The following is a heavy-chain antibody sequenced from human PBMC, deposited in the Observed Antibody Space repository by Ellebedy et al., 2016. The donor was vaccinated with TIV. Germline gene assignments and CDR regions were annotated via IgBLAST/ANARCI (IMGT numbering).Heavy chain of an antibody. D-gene: IGHD4-17*01. CDR3: ARGSGDLPFDY. J-gene: IGHJ4*02. CDR2: ISSSGTYI. CDR1: GFTFSSYS. Sequence: GESLKTSCAASGFTFSSYSMNWVRQAPGKGLEWVSCISSSGTYIYYADSLKGRFTIPRDSAKNSLYLQMNSLRAEDTAVYYCARGSGDLPFDYWGQGTLVTVSS. V-gene: IGHV3-21*01.